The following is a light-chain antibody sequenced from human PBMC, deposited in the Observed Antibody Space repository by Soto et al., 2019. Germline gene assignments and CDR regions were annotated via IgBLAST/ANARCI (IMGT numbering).Light chain of an antibody. CDR2: DAS. J-gene: IGKJ1*01. Sequence: DIHMNQSPSTLSASVGATIPGTGRASQSVSGWLAWYQQKPGEAPKLLIYDASALPRGVPSRFSGSGSGTKFTLTIASLQPDDFATYYCQQYETFSGTFGPGTKVDIK. V-gene: IGKV1-5*01. CDR1: QSVSGW. CDR3: QQYETFSGT.